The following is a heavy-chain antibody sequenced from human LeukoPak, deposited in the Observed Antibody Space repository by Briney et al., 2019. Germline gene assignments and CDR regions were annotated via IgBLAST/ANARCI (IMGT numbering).Heavy chain of an antibody. CDR3: ARTGRDYGGNSGSYYYGMDV. CDR1: GYSFTSYW. V-gene: IGHV5-51*01. J-gene: IGHJ6*02. D-gene: IGHD4-23*01. CDR2: IYPGDSDT. Sequence: GESLKISCKGSGYSFTSYWIGWVRQMPGKGLEWMGIIYPGDSDTRYSPSFQGQVTISADKSISTAYLQWSSLKASDTAMYYCARTGRDYGGNSGSYYYGMDVWGQGTTVTVSS.